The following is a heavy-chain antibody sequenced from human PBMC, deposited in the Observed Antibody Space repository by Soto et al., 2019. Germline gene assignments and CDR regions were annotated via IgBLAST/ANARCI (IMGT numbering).Heavy chain of an antibody. CDR1: GFTFSSYA. CDR3: AKVDCSSTSCQTGMDYFDY. Sequence: GGSLRLSCAASGFTFSSYAMSWVRQAPGKGLEWVSAISGSGGSTYYADSVKGRFTISRDNSKNTLYLQMNSLRAEDTAVYYCAKVDCSSTSCQTGMDYFDYWGQGTLVTVSS. CDR2: ISGSGGST. V-gene: IGHV3-23*01. J-gene: IGHJ4*02. D-gene: IGHD2-2*01.